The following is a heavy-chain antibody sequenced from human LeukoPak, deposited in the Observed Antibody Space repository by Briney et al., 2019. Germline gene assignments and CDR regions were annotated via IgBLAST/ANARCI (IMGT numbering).Heavy chain of an antibody. CDR3: AELGITMIGGV. J-gene: IGHJ6*04. V-gene: IGHV3-11*04. D-gene: IGHD3-10*02. CDR2: ISSSGSTI. CDR1: GFTVSSNY. Sequence: AGGSLRLSCAASGFTVSSNYMSWVRQAPGKGLEWVSYISSSGSTIYYADSVKGRFTISRDNAKNSLYLQMNSLRAEDTAVYYCAELGITMIGGVWGKGTTVTISS.